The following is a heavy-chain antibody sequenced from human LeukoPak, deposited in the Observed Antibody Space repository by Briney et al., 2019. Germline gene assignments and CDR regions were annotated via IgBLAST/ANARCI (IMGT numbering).Heavy chain of an antibody. J-gene: IGHJ4*02. CDR2: INHSGST. CDR3: ARGPWGSGWYLQDYFDY. Sequence: SETLSLACAVYGGSFSGYYWSWIRQPPGKGLEWIGEINHSGSTNYNPSLKSRVTISVDTSKNQFSLKLSPVTAADTAVYYCARGPWGSGWYLQDYFDYWGQGTLVTVSS. D-gene: IGHD6-19*01. V-gene: IGHV4-34*01. CDR1: GGSFSGYY.